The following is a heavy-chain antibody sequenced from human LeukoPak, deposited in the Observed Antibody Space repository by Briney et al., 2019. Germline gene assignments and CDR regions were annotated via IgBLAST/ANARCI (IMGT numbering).Heavy chain of an antibody. CDR1: GDSISSYY. CDR3: ARVFDS. Sequence: SETLSLTCTVSGDSISSYYWSWIRQPPGKGLEWIWYIYTSGSTNYNPSLKSRVTISIDTSKNQFSLKLTYVTAADSAVYYCARVFDSWGQGTLVTVSS. J-gene: IGHJ4*02. V-gene: IGHV4-4*09. CDR2: IYTSGST.